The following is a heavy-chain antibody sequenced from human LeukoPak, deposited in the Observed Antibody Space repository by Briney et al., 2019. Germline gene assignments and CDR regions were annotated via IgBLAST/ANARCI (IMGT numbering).Heavy chain of an antibody. J-gene: IGHJ4*02. CDR2: ISYDGGNN. CDR3: ARGGGYCSSTSCSTPDY. D-gene: IGHD2-2*01. CDR1: GFTLSSYA. V-gene: IGHV3-30*04. Sequence: GGSLSLSCAASGFTLSSYAMHWVRQAPGKGLEWVAVISYDGGNNYYADSVKGRFTISRDNSKNTLYLQMNSLRGEDTAVYYCARGGGYCSSTSCSTPDYWGQGTLVTVSS.